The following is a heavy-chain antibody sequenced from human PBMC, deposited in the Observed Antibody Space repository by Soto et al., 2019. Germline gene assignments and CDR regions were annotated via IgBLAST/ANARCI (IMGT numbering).Heavy chain of an antibody. J-gene: IGHJ4*02. Sequence: QVQLVQSGAEVKKPGSSVKVSCQASGGTFRGYAISWVRQAPGQGLEWLGGILPTSVTPNYAQKFQGRVTLTADESTNTAYMEVRSLRSGATAVYYCARGYDVNSELDYWGQGTLVTVSS. CDR3: ARGYDVNSELDY. V-gene: IGHV1-69*01. CDR1: GGTFRGYA. D-gene: IGHD3-22*01. CDR2: ILPTSVTP.